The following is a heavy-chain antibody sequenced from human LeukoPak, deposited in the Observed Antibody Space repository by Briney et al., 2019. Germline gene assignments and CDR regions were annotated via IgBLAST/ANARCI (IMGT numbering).Heavy chain of an antibody. Sequence: PGGSLRLSCAASGFTFSSYSMNWVRQAPGKGLEWVSSISSSSSYIYYADSVKGRFTISRDNAKNSLYLQMNSLRAEDTAAYYCAKDRSSGPHYYYGMDVWGRGTTVIVSS. D-gene: IGHD6-25*01. V-gene: IGHV3-21*01. CDR2: ISSSSSYI. J-gene: IGHJ6*02. CDR3: AKDRSSGPHYYYGMDV. CDR1: GFTFSSYS.